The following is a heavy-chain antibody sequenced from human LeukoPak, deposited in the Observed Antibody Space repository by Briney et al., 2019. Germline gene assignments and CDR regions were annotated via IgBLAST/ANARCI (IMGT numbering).Heavy chain of an antibody. CDR1: GDRVSSNSVT. J-gene: IGHJ5*02. CDR2: TYYRSTWYN. Sequence: SQTLLLTCAISGDRVSSNSVTWNWIRQSPSRGLEWLGRTYYRSTWYNDYAVSVRGRITVNPDTSKNQFSLHLNSVTPEDTAVYYCARRLTQYDCFDPWGQGILVTVSS. D-gene: IGHD2-2*01. V-gene: IGHV6-1*01. CDR3: ARRLTQYDCFDP.